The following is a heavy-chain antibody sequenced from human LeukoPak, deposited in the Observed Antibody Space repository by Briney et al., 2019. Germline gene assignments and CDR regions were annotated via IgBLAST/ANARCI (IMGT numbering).Heavy chain of an antibody. CDR2: MNPNSGNT. V-gene: IGHV1-8*01. D-gene: IGHD6-19*01. CDR3: ARGSSGWFNYYYYMDV. Sequence: ASVKVSCKASGYTFTSYDINWVRQATGQGLEWMGWMNPNSGNTGYAQKFQGRVTMTRNTSISTAYMELSSLRSEDTAVYYRARGSSGWFNYYYYMDVWGKGTTVTVSS. CDR1: GYTFTSYD. J-gene: IGHJ6*03.